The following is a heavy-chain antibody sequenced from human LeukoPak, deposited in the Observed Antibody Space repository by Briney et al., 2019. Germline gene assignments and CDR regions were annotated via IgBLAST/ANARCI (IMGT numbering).Heavy chain of an antibody. CDR2: IIPIFGTA. CDR3: ARGTYYYDSSGYYRLDY. CDR1: GGTFSSYA. D-gene: IGHD3-22*01. Sequence: SVKVSCKASGGTFSSYAISWVRQAPGQGLEWMGGIIPIFGTANYAQKFQGRVTITADESTSTAYMELGSLRSEDTAVYYCARGTYYYDSSGYYRLDYWGQGTLVTVSS. V-gene: IGHV1-69*13. J-gene: IGHJ4*02.